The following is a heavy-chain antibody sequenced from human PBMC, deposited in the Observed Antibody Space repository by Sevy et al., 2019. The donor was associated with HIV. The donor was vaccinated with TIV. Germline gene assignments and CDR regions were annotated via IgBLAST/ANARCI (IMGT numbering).Heavy chain of an antibody. J-gene: IGHJ6*02. D-gene: IGHD3-16*01. CDR2: IYSGGST. V-gene: IGHV3-53*01. CDR1: GFIVSSNY. CDR3: ALGGDYFYGMDV. Sequence: GGSLRLSCAASGFIVSSNYMTWVRQAPGKGLEWVSVIYSGGSTYYADSVKGRFTISRDNSKNTLYFQMNSLRVEDTAVYYRALGGDYFYGMDVWGQGTTVTVSS.